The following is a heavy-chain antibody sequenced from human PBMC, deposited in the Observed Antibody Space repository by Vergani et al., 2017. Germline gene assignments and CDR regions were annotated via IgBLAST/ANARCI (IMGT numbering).Heavy chain of an antibody. D-gene: IGHD4-17*01. V-gene: IGHV5-51*03. Sequence: EVQLVQSGAEVKKPGESLKISCTGSGYSFTSYWIGWVRQMPGKGLEWMGIIYPGDSDTSYIPSFQGQVTISADKSISTAYLQWSSLKAEDTAMYYCARGRIRSNYGDCTYSFELWGQGTMVTVSS. CDR1: GYSFTSYW. CDR2: IYPGDSDT. CDR3: ARGRIRSNYGDCTYSFEL. J-gene: IGHJ5*02.